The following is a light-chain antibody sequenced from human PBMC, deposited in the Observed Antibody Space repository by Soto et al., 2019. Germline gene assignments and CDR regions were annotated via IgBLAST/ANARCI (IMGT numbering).Light chain of an antibody. CDR3: SSYTYTSSVV. J-gene: IGLJ2*01. V-gene: IGLV2-14*01. Sequence: QSALTQPASVSGSPGQSITISCTGTSSDIGTYDYVSWYQHHPGKAPKLIISEVGTRPSGVSYRFSGSKSVNMASLTISGLQAEDEADYYCSSYTYTSSVVFGGGTKVTVL. CDR1: SSDIGTYDY. CDR2: EVG.